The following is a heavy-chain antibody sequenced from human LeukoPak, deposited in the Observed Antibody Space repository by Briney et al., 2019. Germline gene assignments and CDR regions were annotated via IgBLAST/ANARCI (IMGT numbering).Heavy chain of an antibody. D-gene: IGHD2-8*01. Sequence: PSETLSLTCTVSGASIRSSDYYSGWIRQPPGKGLEWIATIHDSGNTYYNPSLNSRVTISLDTSKNQFSLRLFSVTAADTAVYYCARGRYNDGVYSKTDFDYWGQGTLVTVSA. V-gene: IGHV4-39*07. CDR1: GASIRSSDYY. CDR2: IHDSGNT. J-gene: IGHJ4*02. CDR3: ARGRYNDGVYSKTDFDY.